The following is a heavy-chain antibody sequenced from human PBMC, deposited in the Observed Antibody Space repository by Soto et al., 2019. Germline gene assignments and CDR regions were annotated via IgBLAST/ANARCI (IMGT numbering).Heavy chain of an antibody. CDR2: ISGSGGST. D-gene: IGHD6-13*01. J-gene: IGHJ6*02. Sequence: EVQLLESGGGLVQPGGSLRLSCAASGFTFSSYAMSWVRQAPGKGLEWVSAISGSGGSTYYADSVKGRFTISRDNSKNTLYLQMNSLSAEDPAVYYCAKDSRIAGNYGMDVWGQATTVTVSS. V-gene: IGHV3-23*01. CDR3: AKDSRIAGNYGMDV. CDR1: GFTFSSYA.